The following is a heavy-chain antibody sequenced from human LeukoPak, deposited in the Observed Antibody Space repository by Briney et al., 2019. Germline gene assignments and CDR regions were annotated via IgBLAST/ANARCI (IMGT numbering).Heavy chain of an antibody. CDR1: GGSFSGYY. V-gene: IGHV4-34*01. J-gene: IGHJ4*02. CDR3: ARGPDYYGNGY. Sequence: PSETLSLTCAVYGGSFSGYYWSWIRQPPGRGLEWIGEINHSGSTNYNPSLKSRVTISVDTSKNQFSLKLSSVTAADTAVYYCARGPDYYGNGYWGQGTLVTVSS. CDR2: INHSGST. D-gene: IGHD3-10*01.